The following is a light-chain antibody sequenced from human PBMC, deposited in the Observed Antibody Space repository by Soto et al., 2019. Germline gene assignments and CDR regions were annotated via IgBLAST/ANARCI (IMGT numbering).Light chain of an antibody. CDR1: SNDVGAYNY. CDR3: CSYAGSFTVI. J-gene: IGLJ2*01. Sequence: QAVVTQPRSVSGSPGQSVTISCTGTSNDVGAYNYVSWYQQYPGKAPKLMIYDVNKRPSGVPDRFSGSKSGNTASLTISGLQADDEADYYCCSYAGSFTVIFGGGTKLTVL. CDR2: DVN. V-gene: IGLV2-11*01.